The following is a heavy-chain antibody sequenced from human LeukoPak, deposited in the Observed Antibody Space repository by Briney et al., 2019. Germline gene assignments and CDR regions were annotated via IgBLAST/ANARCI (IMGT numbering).Heavy chain of an antibody. CDR3: AGTTCGGDCYSEY. V-gene: IGHV3-53*01. J-gene: IGHJ4*02. D-gene: IGHD2-21*02. CDR1: GFTVSSNY. Sequence: GGSLRLSCAASGFTVSSNYMSWVRQAPGKGLEWVSVIYSGGRTYYADSVKGRFTISRDNSKNTLYLQMNSLRAEDTAVYYCAGTTCGGDCYSEYWGQGTQVTVSS. CDR2: IYSGGRT.